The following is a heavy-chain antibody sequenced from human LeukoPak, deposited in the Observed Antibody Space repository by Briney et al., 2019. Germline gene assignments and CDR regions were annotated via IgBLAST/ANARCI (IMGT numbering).Heavy chain of an antibody. J-gene: IGHJ3*01. D-gene: IGHD3-16*01. V-gene: IGHV3-74*01. CDR2: INSDGRIT. CDR3: AREEAPVEGDDAFDF. CDR1: GFTFSNYW. Sequence: GGSLRPSCAASGFTFSNYWMHWVRQAPGKGLVWVSRINSDGRITDYADSVRGRFTISRDNAKNTLYIQMNSLRAEDTAIYYCAREEAPVEGDDAFDFWGQGTMVTVSS.